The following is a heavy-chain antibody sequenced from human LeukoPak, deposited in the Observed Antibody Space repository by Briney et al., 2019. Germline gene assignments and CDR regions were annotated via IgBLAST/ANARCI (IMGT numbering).Heavy chain of an antibody. D-gene: IGHD3-10*01. CDR2: INPNSGGT. J-gene: IGHJ5*02. CDR1: GYTFTGYY. V-gene: IGHV1-2*02. Sequence: GASVTVSCKASGYTFTGYYMHWVRQAPGQGLEWMGWINPNSGGTNYAQKFQGRVTMTRDTSISTAYMELSRLRSDDTAVYYCARDIVPGSGTYWAANRFDPWGQGTLVTVSS. CDR3: ARDIVPGSGTYWAANRFDP.